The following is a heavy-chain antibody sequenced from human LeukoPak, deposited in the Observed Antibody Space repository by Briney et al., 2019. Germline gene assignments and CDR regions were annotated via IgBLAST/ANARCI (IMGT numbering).Heavy chain of an antibody. Sequence: ASVKVSCKASGYTFTGYYIHWVRQAPGQGLEWMGWINPNSGDTSYAQKFQGRVTMTRDTSINTVYMELSRLTSDDTALYYCARDGNFDIWGQGTMVTVSS. CDR3: ARDGNFDI. V-gene: IGHV1-2*02. J-gene: IGHJ3*02. CDR2: INPNSGDT. CDR1: GYTFTGYY. D-gene: IGHD1-1*01.